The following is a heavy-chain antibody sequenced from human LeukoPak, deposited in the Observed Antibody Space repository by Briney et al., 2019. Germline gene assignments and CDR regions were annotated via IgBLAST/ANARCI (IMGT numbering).Heavy chain of an antibody. D-gene: IGHD1-26*01. V-gene: IGHV4-59*01. CDR1: GDSISSYY. CDR2: IYYSGST. J-gene: IGHJ4*02. CDR3: ARAAYSGSYHSDY. Sequence: SETLSLTCTISGDSISSYYWSWIRQPPGKGLEWIGYIYYSGSTNYNPSLKSRVTISVDTSKNQFSLKLSSVTAADTAVYYCARAAYSGSYHSDYWGQGTLVTVSS.